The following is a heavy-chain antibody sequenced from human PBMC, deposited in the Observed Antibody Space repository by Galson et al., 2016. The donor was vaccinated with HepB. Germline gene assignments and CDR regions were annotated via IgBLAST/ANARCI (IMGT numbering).Heavy chain of an antibody. V-gene: IGHV3-30*18. J-gene: IGHJ5*01. CDR2: ISYHGANK. Sequence: SLRLSCAASGFTFSMSGMHWVRQAPGKGLEWMAVISYHGANKNYADSVKGRFPISRDDSNNTAYLQMNSLRDEDTAVYYCAKDYGGGSYGSNWFESWGQGTLVTVSS. CDR1: GFTFSMSG. D-gene: IGHD3-16*01. CDR3: AKDYGGGSYGSNWFES.